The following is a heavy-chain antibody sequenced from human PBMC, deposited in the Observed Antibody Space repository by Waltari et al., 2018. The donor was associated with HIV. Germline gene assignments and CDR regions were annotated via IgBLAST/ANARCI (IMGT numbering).Heavy chain of an antibody. Sequence: EVQLVESGGGLVQPGGSLRLSCTASGFSFSSYSMNWVRQAPGKGLEWVSYISTSSSAIFYAESVKGRFTISRDTAKNSLYLQMNSLRAEDTAVYYCARDRTRYYFDSWGQGTLVTVSS. CDR2: ISTSSSAI. CDR3: ARDRTRYYFDS. J-gene: IGHJ4*02. V-gene: IGHV3-48*01. CDR1: GFSFSSYS. D-gene: IGHD6-6*01.